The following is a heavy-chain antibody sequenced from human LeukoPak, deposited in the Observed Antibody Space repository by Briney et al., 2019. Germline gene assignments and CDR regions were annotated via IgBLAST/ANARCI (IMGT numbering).Heavy chain of an antibody. CDR2: ISGSGGST. CDR3: VTYKNQPHTLFFDF. Sequence: GGSLRLSCAASGFTFSSYAMSWVRQAPGKGLEWVSAISGSGGSTYYADSVKGRFTISRDNSKNTLYLQMNGLRSEDTAVYYCVTYKNQPHTLFFDFWGQGALVTVSA. V-gene: IGHV3-23*01. CDR1: GFTFSSYA. D-gene: IGHD1-1*01. J-gene: IGHJ4*02.